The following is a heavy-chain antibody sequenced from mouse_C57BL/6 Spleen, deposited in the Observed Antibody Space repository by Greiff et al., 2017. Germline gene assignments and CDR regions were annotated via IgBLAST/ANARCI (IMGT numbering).Heavy chain of an antibody. Sequence: EVQLQQSGAELVKPGASVKLSCTASGFNIKDYYMHWVKQRTEQGLEWIGRIDPEDGENKYAPKFQGKATITADTSSNTAYLQLSSLTSEDTAVYYCARGTAQAKGFAYWGQGTLVTVSA. CDR2: IDPEDGEN. CDR3: ARGTAQAKGFAY. J-gene: IGHJ3*01. V-gene: IGHV14-2*01. CDR1: GFNIKDYY. D-gene: IGHD3-2*02.